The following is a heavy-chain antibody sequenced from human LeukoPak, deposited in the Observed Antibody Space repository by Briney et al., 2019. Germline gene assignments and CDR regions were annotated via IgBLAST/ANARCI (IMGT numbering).Heavy chain of an antibody. J-gene: IGHJ6*02. V-gene: IGHV4-59*01. CDR1: GGSISSYY. D-gene: IGHD6-13*01. CDR2: IYYSGST. CDR3: ARLNSYSSSWPLRQLYYYYGMDV. Sequence: SETLSLTCTVSGGSISSYYWSWIRQPPGKGLEWIGYIYYSGSTNYNPSLKSRVTISVDTSKNQFSLKLSSVTAADTAVYYCARLNSYSSSWPLRQLYYYYGMDVWGQGTTVTVPS.